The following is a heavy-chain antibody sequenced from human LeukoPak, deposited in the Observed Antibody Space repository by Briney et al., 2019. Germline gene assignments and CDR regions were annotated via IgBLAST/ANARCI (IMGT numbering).Heavy chain of an antibody. CDR2: ISAYNGNT. J-gene: IGHJ3*02. CDR3: ARGGDMRVVGAFDI. D-gene: IGHD3-22*01. Sequence: ASVKVSCKASGYTFTSYGINWVRQAPGQGLEWTGWISAYNGNTNYAQKLQGRVTMTRDTSTSTVYMELRSLRSDDTALYYCARGGDMRVVGAFDIWGQGTMVNVSS. V-gene: IGHV1-18*01. CDR1: GYTFTSYG.